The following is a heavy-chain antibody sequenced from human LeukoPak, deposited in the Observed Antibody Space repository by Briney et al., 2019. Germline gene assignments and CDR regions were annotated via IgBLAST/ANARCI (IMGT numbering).Heavy chain of an antibody. J-gene: IGHJ3*02. CDR2: MNPNSGNT. D-gene: IGHD6-19*01. CDR3: ARGFSGWYTHAFDI. Sequence: ASVKVSCKASGYIFTSYGISWVRQAPGQGLEWMGWMNPNSGNTGYAQKFQGRVTITRNTSISTAYMELRSLRSDDTAVYYCARGFSGWYTHAFDIWGQGTMVTVSS. V-gene: IGHV1-8*03. CDR1: GYIFTSYG.